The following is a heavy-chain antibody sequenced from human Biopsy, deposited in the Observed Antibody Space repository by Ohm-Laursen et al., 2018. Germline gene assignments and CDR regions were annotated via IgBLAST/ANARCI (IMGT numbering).Heavy chain of an antibody. V-gene: IGHV4-59*01. CDR3: ARATNSTGWPYYYFYGMDV. J-gene: IGHJ6*02. CDR1: GDSIGSYS. Sequence: GTLSLTCTVSGDSIGSYSWSWIRRPPGKGLEWIGYIENSDNTYYNPSLKSRVTISVDTSKNQSSLRLNSVTAADTAVYYCARATNSTGWPYYYFYGMDVWGQGTTVTVSS. D-gene: IGHD2/OR15-2a*01. CDR2: IENSDNT.